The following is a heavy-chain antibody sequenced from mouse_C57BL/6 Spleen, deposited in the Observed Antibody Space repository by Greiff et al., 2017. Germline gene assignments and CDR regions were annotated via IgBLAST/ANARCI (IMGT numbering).Heavy chain of an antibody. Sequence: VQLKQPGTELVKPGASVKLSCKASGYTFTSYWMHWVKQRPGQGLEWIGNINPSNGGTNYNEKFKSKATLTVDKSSSTAYMQLSSLTSEDSAVYYCARCGTIVTYFDYWGQGTTLTVSS. D-gene: IGHD2-5*01. CDR2: INPSNGGT. J-gene: IGHJ2*01. CDR3: ARCGTIVTYFDY. V-gene: IGHV1-53*01. CDR1: GYTFTSYW.